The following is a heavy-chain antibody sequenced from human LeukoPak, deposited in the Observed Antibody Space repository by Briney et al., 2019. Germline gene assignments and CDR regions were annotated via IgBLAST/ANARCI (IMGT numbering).Heavy chain of an antibody. CDR3: ARGYCASTSCYFSTFDI. V-gene: IGHV4-34*01. Sequence: SETLSLTCAVYGGSFSGYYWSWIRQPPGKGLEWIGEINHSGSTTYNPSLKSRVTISVDTSKNQLSLKLSTVTAADTAVYYCARGYCASTSCYFSTFDIWDQGTMVTVSS. CDR1: GGSFSGYY. CDR2: INHSGST. D-gene: IGHD2-2*01. J-gene: IGHJ3*02.